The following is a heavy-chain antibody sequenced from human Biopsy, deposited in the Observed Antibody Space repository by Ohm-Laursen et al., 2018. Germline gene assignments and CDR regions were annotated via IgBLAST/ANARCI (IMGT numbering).Heavy chain of an antibody. D-gene: IGHD1-26*01. CDR1: GFTFSVYA. CDR3: ARDPIVGSKADGMDV. CDR2: IWYDGSSE. V-gene: IGHV3-33*01. Sequence: SLRLSCAASGFTFSVYAMHWVRQAPGKGLEWVAIIWYDGSSEYYADSVKGRFTISRDNSKNTVYLQMNSLRVEYTAVYYCARDPIVGSKADGMDVWGQGTTVTVSS. J-gene: IGHJ6*02.